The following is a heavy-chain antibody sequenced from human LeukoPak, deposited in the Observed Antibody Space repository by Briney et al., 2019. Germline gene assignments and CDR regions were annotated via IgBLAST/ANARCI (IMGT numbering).Heavy chain of an antibody. CDR3: ARGGLGNCSSTSCPPYYYGMDV. CDR1: AFTVSSNY. V-gene: IGHV3-66*02. D-gene: IGHD2-2*01. Sequence: GGSRTLSCAAAAFTVSSNYMSWVRQAPGKGLEWVSVIFSIGSPYYPDSVKGRFTISRDNSKNTLYLQMNSLRAEDTAVYYCARGGLGNCSSTSCPPYYYGMDVWGQGTTVTVSS. CDR2: IFSIGSP. J-gene: IGHJ6*02.